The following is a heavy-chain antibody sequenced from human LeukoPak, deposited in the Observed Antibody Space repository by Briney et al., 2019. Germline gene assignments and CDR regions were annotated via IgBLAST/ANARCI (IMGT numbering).Heavy chain of an antibody. D-gene: IGHD4-17*01. CDR2: ISSSSYI. Sequence: GGSLRLSCAASGITFSSHWMSWVRQAPGKGLEWVSSISSSSYIYYADSVKGRFTISRDNAKNSLYLQMNSLRAEDTAVYYCARENIFATVTFPPMDVWGKGTTVTVSS. CDR1: GITFSSHW. CDR3: ARENIFATVTFPPMDV. J-gene: IGHJ6*03. V-gene: IGHV3-21*01.